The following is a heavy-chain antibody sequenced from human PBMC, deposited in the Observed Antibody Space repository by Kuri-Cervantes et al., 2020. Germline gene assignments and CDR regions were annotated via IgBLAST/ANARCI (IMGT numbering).Heavy chain of an antibody. D-gene: IGHD4-17*01. CDR1: RFTFSGYA. Sequence: GESLKISCAASRFTFSGYAMHWVRQAPGKGLEWVAVISYDGSNKYYADSVKGRFTISRDNSKNTLYLQMNSLRAEDTAVYYCHGDYVGQDGWPTDYWGQGTLVTVSS. CDR3: HGDYVGQDGWPTDY. V-gene: IGHV3-30-3*01. CDR2: ISYDGSNK. J-gene: IGHJ4*02.